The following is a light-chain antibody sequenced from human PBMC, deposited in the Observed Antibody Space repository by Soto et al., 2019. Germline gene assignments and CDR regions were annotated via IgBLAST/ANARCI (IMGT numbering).Light chain of an antibody. CDR1: SSNIGSNT. V-gene: IGLV1-44*01. Sequence: QSVLTQSSSASGPPGQRVAMSCFGTSSNIGSNTVSWYQQLPGTAPKLLIYTNNQRPSGVPARFSASTSGASASLAISCRQSEDEATYFCATWDDSRNGVVFGGGTKVTVL. J-gene: IGLJ2*01. CDR3: ATWDDSRNGVV. CDR2: TNN.